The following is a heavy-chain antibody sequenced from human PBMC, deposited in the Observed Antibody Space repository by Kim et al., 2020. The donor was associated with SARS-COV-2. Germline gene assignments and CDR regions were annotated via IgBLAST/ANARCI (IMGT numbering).Heavy chain of an antibody. CDR1: GFTFSNAW. V-gene: IGHV3-15*01. J-gene: IGHJ4*02. CDR3: TTDNFGITMSPIDY. CDR2: IKSKTDGGTT. D-gene: IGHD3-10*02. Sequence: GGSLRLSCAASGFTFSNAWMSWVRQAPGKGLEWVGRIKSKTDGGTTDYAAPVKGRFTISRDDSKNTLYLQMNSLKTEDTAVYYCTTDNFGITMSPIDYWGQGTLVTVSS.